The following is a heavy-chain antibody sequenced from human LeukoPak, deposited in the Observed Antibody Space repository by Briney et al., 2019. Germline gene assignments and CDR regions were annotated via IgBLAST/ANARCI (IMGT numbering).Heavy chain of an antibody. D-gene: IGHD1-26*01. CDR3: AREPGDYYYYYGMDV. CDR1: EFTFSSYS. CDR2: ISSSSSYI. Sequence: PGGSLRLSCAASEFTFSSYSMNWVRQAPGKGLEWVSSISSSSSYIYYADSVKGRFTISRDNAKNTLYLQMNSLRAEDTAVYYCAREPGDYYYYYGMDVWGQGTTVTVSS. V-gene: IGHV3-21*01. J-gene: IGHJ6*02.